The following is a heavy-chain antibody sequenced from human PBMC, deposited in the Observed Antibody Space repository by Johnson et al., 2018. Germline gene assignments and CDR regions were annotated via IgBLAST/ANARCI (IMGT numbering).Heavy chain of an antibody. Sequence: VQLVQSGGGLVQPGGSLRLSCAASGFTFSSYNMNWVRQAPWKGLEWVSYISSSSTTFSYADSVKGRFTASRDNAKNSLFLQMNRLRDDDTAVYYCARDGYYYYAMDVWGQGTTVTVSS. CDR3: ARDGYYYYAMDV. CDR1: GFTFSSYN. J-gene: IGHJ6*02. V-gene: IGHV3-48*02. CDR2: ISSSSTTF.